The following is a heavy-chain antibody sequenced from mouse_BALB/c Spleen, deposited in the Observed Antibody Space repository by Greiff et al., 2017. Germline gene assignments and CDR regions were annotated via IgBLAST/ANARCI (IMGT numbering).Heavy chain of an antibody. J-gene: IGHJ2*01. CDR2: INPSSGYT. D-gene: IGHD2-10*01. CDR1: GYTFTSYM. Sequence: VQLQQSGAELARPGASVKMSCKASGYTFTSYMMHWVKQRPGQGLEWIGYINPSSGYTNYNQKFKDKATLTADKSSSTAYMQLSSLTSEDSAVYYCARSKACYGNYEKDYWGQGTTLTGSS. CDR3: ARSKACYGNYEKDY. V-gene: IGHV1-4*01.